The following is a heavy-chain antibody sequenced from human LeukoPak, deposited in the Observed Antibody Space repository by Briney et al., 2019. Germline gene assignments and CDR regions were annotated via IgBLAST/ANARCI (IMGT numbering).Heavy chain of an antibody. D-gene: IGHD5-24*01. J-gene: IGHJ4*02. CDR2: FGTRSSSI. CDR3: ARERDEGFDY. Sequence: GGSLRLSCAASGFTFSSHSMNWVRQAPGKGLEWVSSFGTRSSSIYYADSVKGRFTISRDNARNSLYLQMNSLKAEDTAVYYCARERDEGFDYWGQGTLVTVPS. V-gene: IGHV3-21*01. CDR1: GFTFSSHS.